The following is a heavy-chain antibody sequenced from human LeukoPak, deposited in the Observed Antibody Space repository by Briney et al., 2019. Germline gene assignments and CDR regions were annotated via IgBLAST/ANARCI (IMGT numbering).Heavy chain of an antibody. V-gene: IGHV4-34*01. Sequence: SETLSPTCAVYGGSFSDDYWSWIRQPPGKGLEWIGEINQSGSINYNPSLKSRVTISIDTSKNQFSLKLSSVTAADTAVYYCARAHYYYGSGSYYFRRKNWFDPWGQGTLVTVSS. CDR1: GGSFSDDY. J-gene: IGHJ5*02. CDR2: INQSGSI. CDR3: ARAHYYYGSGSYYFRRKNWFDP. D-gene: IGHD3-10*01.